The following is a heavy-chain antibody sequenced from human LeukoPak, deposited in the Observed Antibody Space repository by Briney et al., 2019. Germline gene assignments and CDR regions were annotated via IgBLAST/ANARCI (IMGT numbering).Heavy chain of an antibody. CDR2: ITGRGQSI. V-gene: IGHV3-21*01. Sequence: GGSLRLSCVVSGFTFSSYSMNWVRQAPGRGLEWVSSITGRGQSIHYADSVKGRFTISRDNAKNSLYLQMNSLTVEDTAVYYCARSPYYYYGMDVWGQGTTVTVSS. CDR3: ARSPYYYYGMDV. J-gene: IGHJ6*02. CDR1: GFTFSSYS.